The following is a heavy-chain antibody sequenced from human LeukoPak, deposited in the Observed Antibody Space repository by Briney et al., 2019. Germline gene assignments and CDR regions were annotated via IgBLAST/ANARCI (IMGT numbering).Heavy chain of an antibody. J-gene: IGHJ4*02. CDR3: AASVGATGEGLDY. V-gene: IGHV1-58*02. CDR2: IVVGSGNT. Sequence: SVKLSCKASGFTFTRSAMQWVRQARGQRLEWIGWIVVGSGNTNYAQKFQERVTITRDMATSTAYMELSSLRSEDTAVYYCAASVGATGEGLDYWGQGTLVSVSS. D-gene: IGHD1-26*01. CDR1: GFTFTRSA.